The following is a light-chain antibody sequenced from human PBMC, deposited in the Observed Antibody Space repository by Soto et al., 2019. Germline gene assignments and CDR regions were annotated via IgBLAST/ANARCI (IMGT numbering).Light chain of an antibody. Sequence: EVVLTQSPGTLSLSPGERATLSCRTSQSVTSNYLAWYQQKPGQAPRLLIYEASTRATGIPDRFSGSGSGTDFTLTISRLEPADFAVYYCQHYGSSLRTFGQGTKVEIK. CDR1: QSVTSNY. V-gene: IGKV3-20*01. CDR3: QHYGSSLRT. J-gene: IGKJ1*01. CDR2: EAS.